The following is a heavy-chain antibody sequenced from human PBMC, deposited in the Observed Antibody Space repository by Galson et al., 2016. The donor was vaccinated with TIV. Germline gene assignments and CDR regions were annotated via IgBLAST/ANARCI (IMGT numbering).Heavy chain of an antibody. J-gene: IGHJ4*02. Sequence: SLRLSCAASGFIFSNAWMSWVRQAPGEGLEWVGRIKSNFDGGTTDYAEPVKGRFTISRHDSKNTLFLQMNRLKTEDTAVYYCTTELGYCSGGYCYYMDYWGQGTLVTVSS. CDR3: TTELGYCSGGYCYYMDY. D-gene: IGHD2-15*01. V-gene: IGHV3-15*01. CDR1: GFIFSNAW. CDR2: IKSNFDGGTT.